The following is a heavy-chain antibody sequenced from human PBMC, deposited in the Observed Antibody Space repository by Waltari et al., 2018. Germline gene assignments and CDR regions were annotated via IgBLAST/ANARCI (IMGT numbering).Heavy chain of an antibody. CDR1: GGSISSYY. CDR3: ARTTKIAAAGTRIGWFDP. D-gene: IGHD6-13*01. Sequence: QVQLQESGPGLVKPSETLSLTCTVSGGSISSYYWSWIRQPAGKGLEWIGRIYTSGSTNYNPSLKSRVTMSVDTSKNQFSLKLSSVTAADTAVYYCARTTKIAAAGTRIGWFDPWGQGTLVTVSS. J-gene: IGHJ5*02. V-gene: IGHV4-4*07. CDR2: IYTSGST.